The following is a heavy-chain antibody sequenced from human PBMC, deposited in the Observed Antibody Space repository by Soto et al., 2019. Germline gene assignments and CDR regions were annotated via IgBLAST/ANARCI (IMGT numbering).Heavy chain of an antibody. D-gene: IGHD3-9*01. CDR1: GGSISSGGYY. CDR2: IYYSGST. Sequence: TLSLTCTVSGGSISSGGYYWSWIRQHPGKGLEWIGYIYYSGSTYYNPSLKSRVTISVDTSKNQFSLKLSSVTAADTAVYYCARGGGYYDILTGYYSTVDYWGQGTLVTVSS. J-gene: IGHJ4*02. CDR3: ARGGGYYDILTGYYSTVDY. V-gene: IGHV4-31*03.